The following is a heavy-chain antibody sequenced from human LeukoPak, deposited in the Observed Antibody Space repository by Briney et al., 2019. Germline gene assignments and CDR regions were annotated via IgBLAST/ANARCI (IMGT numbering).Heavy chain of an antibody. CDR3: AKDQRYCSSTSCYTGWFDP. CDR2: ISGSDGST. CDR1: GSTFSSYA. Sequence: GGSLRLSCAASGSTFSSYAMSWVRQAPGKGLEWVSAISGSDGSTYYADSVKGRFTISRDNSKNTLYLQMNSLRAEDTAVYYCAKDQRYCSSTSCYTGWFDPWGQGTLVTVSS. V-gene: IGHV3-23*01. D-gene: IGHD2-2*02. J-gene: IGHJ5*02.